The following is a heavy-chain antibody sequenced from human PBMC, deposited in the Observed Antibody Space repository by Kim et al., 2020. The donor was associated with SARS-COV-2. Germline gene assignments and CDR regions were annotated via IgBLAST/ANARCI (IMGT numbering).Heavy chain of an antibody. J-gene: IGHJ6*02. V-gene: IGHV3-13*01. CDR2: IDTAGGT. CDR1: GFTFSSYD. CDR3: AREVRAYSSGLDGKDV. D-gene: IGHD5-18*01. Sequence: GGSLRLSCAASGFTFSSYDLHWDRQATGKGLEWVSAIDTAGGTYYSGSVKGRFTISRENAKNSLYLQMNSLRAGDTAVYFCAREVRAYSSGLDGKDVWGQGTTVTVSS.